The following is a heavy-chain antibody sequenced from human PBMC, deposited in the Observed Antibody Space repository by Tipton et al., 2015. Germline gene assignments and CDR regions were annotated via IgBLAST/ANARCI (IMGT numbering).Heavy chain of an antibody. D-gene: IGHD3-3*01. CDR1: GFAFRYYA. CDR3: ARDGTIFGVPYYYYGMDV. V-gene: IGHV3-23*01. Sequence: SLRLSCATSGFAFRYYAMNWVRQAPGKGLEWVSGISGSGDLTYYVDSVKGRFTTSRDNAKNSLYLQMNSLRDEDTAVYYCARDGTIFGVPYYYYGMDVWGQGTTVTVSS. CDR2: ISGSGDLT. J-gene: IGHJ6*02.